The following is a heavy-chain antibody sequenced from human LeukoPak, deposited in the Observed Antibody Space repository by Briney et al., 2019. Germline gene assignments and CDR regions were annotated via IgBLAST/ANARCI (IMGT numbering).Heavy chain of an antibody. CDR3: ARGAAVGLDY. Sequence: ASVKVSCKASGYTFSSYSVHWVRQAPGQRLEWMGWINAGNGDTKYSPKFQGRVTITRDTSANAAYMELSSLTSEDTAVYHCARGAAVGLDYWGQGILVAVSS. D-gene: IGHD6-13*01. V-gene: IGHV1-3*01. J-gene: IGHJ4*02. CDR1: GYTFSSYS. CDR2: INAGNGDT.